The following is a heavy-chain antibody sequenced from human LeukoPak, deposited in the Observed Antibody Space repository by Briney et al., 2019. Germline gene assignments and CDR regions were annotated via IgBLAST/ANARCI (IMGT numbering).Heavy chain of an antibody. J-gene: IGHJ6*03. CDR1: GGTFSSYA. CDR2: IIPIFGTA. D-gene: IGHD3-16*02. V-gene: IGHV1-69*13. CDR3: ARAGAYDYVWGSYRYTSYYYYYYMDV. Sequence: SVKVSCKASGGTFSSYAISWVRQAPGQGLEWMGGIIPIFGTANYAQKFQGRVTITADESTSTAYMELSSLRSEDTAVYYCARAGAYDYVWGSYRYTSYYYYYYMDVWGKGTTVTVSS.